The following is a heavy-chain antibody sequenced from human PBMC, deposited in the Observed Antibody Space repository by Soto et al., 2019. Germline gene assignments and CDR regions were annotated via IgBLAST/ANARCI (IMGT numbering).Heavy chain of an antibody. J-gene: IGHJ4*02. CDR2: IYYSGST. V-gene: IGHV4-59*01. D-gene: IGHD2-8*02. CDR1: GGSISNYY. CDR3: AREATWSGYFDY. Sequence: QVQLQESGPGLVKPSETLSLTCTVSGGSISNYYWSWIRQPPGKGLEWIGYIYYSGSTDYNPSLKSRVTISVDTSKNQFSLKLSSVTAADTAVYYCAREATWSGYFDYWGQGTLVTVSS.